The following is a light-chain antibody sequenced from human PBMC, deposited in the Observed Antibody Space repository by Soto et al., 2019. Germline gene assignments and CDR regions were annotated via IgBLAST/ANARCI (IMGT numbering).Light chain of an antibody. J-gene: IGKJ5*01. Sequence: EIVMTQSPGTLSVSPGERVTLSCRASESISSHLAWYQQKPGQAPRLLIYDSPTRATGIPAGFSGSASGTEFTLTISSLQSEDFAVYYCQQYHNWPMTFGQGTRLEIK. CDR1: ESISSH. V-gene: IGKV3-15*01. CDR2: DSP. CDR3: QQYHNWPMT.